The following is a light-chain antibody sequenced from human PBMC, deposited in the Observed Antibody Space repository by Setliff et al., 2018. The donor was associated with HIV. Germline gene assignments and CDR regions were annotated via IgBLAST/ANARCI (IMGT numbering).Light chain of an antibody. Sequence: QSALTQPASVSGSPGQSITISCTGTSSDVGNYKYVSWYQQHPGKVPKLMIYDVSKRPPGVSNRFSGSKSGNTASLTISGLQAEDEADYYCSSLTSSSTYVFGTGTKVTVL. CDR1: SSDVGNYKY. V-gene: IGLV2-14*01. J-gene: IGLJ1*01. CDR2: DVS. CDR3: SSLTSSSTYV.